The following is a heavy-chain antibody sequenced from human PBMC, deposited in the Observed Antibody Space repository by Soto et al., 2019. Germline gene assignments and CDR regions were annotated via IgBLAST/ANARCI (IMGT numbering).Heavy chain of an antibody. Sequence: SGGSLRLSCAASGFTFSSYAMHWVRQAPGKGLEWVAVISYDGSNKYYADSVKGRFTIPRDNSKNTLYLQMNSLRAEDTAVYYCARDMGMGSSWYPFGDAFVIWGPGTMDTVSS. D-gene: IGHD6-13*01. CDR1: GFTFSSYA. CDR2: ISYDGSNK. J-gene: IGHJ3*02. V-gene: IGHV3-30-3*01. CDR3: ARDMGMGSSWYPFGDAFVI.